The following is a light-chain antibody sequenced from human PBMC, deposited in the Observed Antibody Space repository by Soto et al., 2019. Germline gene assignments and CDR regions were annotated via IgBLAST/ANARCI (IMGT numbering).Light chain of an antibody. CDR1: QSVRSN. J-gene: IGKJ5*01. V-gene: IGKV3-15*01. CDR3: QQYNNWPTIT. Sequence: EVVMTQSPATLSVSPGERVTLSCRASQSVRSNLAWYQQKPCQSPRLLIYGASTRATGIPARFSGSGSGTEFTLTISSLQSEDFAVYYCQQYNNWPTITFGQGTRLEIK. CDR2: GAS.